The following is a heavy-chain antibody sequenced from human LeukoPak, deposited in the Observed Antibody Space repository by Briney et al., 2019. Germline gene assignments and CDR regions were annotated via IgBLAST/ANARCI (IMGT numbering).Heavy chain of an antibody. CDR3: ARHNRVTAGQYSWFDP. D-gene: IGHD4-11*01. Sequence: PSETLSLTCTVSGGSISSSSYYWGWIRQPPGKGLEWFGSIFYSGSTYYNPSLKSRVTISVDTSKNHFSLKLSSVTATDTAVYFCARHNRVTAGQYSWFDPWGQGTLVTVSS. CDR2: IFYSGST. V-gene: IGHV4-39*01. J-gene: IGHJ5*02. CDR1: GGSISSSSYY.